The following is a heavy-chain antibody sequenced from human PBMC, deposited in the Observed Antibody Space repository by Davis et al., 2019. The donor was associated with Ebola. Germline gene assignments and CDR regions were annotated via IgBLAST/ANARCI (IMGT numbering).Heavy chain of an antibody. Sequence: PGGSLRLSCAASGFTFSSYAMSWVRQAPGKGLEWVSAISGSGGSTYYADSVKGRFTISRDNSKNTLYLQMNSLRAEDTAVYYCARDAGVHSNYVYYYYGMDVWGQGTTVTVSS. V-gene: IGHV3-23*01. CDR2: ISGSGGST. D-gene: IGHD4-11*01. J-gene: IGHJ6*02. CDR1: GFTFSSYA. CDR3: ARDAGVHSNYVYYYYGMDV.